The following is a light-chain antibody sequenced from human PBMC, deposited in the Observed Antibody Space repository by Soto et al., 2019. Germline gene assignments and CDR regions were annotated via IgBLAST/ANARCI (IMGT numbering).Light chain of an antibody. CDR2: GAS. Sequence: EIVLTQSPGTLYLSPGERATLSCRASQSVSSSYLAWYQQKPGQAPRLVIYGASSRAPGIPDRFSGSGSGTLLTLTISRLEPEDFDVYYCQQYGSSRFTFGPGTKVDIK. CDR1: QSVSSSY. V-gene: IGKV3-20*01. CDR3: QQYGSSRFT. J-gene: IGKJ3*01.